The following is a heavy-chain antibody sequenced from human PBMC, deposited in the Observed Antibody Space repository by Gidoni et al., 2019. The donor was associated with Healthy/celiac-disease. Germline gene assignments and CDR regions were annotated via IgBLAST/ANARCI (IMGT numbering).Heavy chain of an antibody. D-gene: IGHD3-22*01. CDR2: ISPGDRDT. Sequence: ELQRVQSGSEVKKPGEPLKISFKGSGHGFTSYWIGWVRQRPGEGLEWMVIISPGDRDTRYSPSFQGQVTSSADKSISTAYLQWSSLKASDTAMYYCVRLPSTYYYDSSGHDAFDIWGQGTMVTVSS. CDR3: VRLPSTYYYDSSGHDAFDI. CDR1: GHGFTSYW. J-gene: IGHJ3*02. V-gene: IGHV5-51*01.